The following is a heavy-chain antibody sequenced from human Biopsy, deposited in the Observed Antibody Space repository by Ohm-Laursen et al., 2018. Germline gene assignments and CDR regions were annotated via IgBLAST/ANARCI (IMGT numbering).Heavy chain of an antibody. CDR3: ARDLARQPRRGAFDI. CDR2: INAYNGDT. V-gene: IGHV1-18*01. CDR1: GYTFTIFG. D-gene: IGHD3-16*01. Sequence: PSVTASCTVSGYTFTIFGFSWARQAPGHGLECMGWINAYNGDTDYAQKLQGRVSITTDTSTTTTYMELRSLSSDDTAVYYCARDLARQPRRGAFDIWGQGTLVTVSS. J-gene: IGHJ3*02.